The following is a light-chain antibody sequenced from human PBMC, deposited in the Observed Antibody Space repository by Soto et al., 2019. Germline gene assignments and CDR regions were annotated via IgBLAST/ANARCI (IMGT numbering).Light chain of an antibody. CDR2: TAS. Sequence: AIQMTQYPSSLSASVGDRVTITCRASQGIRSELGWYQQKPGKAPNLLIYTASTLQSGAPSRFSGSGSGTDFTLTISRLEPEDFAVYYCQQYGSSPPVTFGQGTRLEIK. J-gene: IGKJ5*01. CDR1: QGIRSE. V-gene: IGKV1-6*01. CDR3: QQYGSSPPVT.